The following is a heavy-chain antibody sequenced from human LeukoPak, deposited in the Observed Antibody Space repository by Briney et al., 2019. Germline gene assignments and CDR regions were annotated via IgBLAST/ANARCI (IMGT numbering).Heavy chain of an antibody. D-gene: IGHD3-16*01. CDR1: GGSVSSDSYY. CDR3: ARDRYALTFDY. J-gene: IGHJ4*02. Sequence: SQTLSLTCTVSGGSVSSDSYYWSWIRQPPGKKLEWIGYIYNSGNTNYNPSLKSRVTMSVDTSKNQFSLKLSSVTAADTAVYYCARDRYALTFDYWGQGTLVTVSS. CDR2: IYNSGNT. V-gene: IGHV4-61*01.